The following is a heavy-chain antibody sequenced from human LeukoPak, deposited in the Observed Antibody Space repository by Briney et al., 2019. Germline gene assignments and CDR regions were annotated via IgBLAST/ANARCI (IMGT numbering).Heavy chain of an antibody. Sequence: GGSLRLSCAASGFTFSDYYMSWIRQAPGKGLEWVSYISSSGSTIYYADSVKGRFTISRDNAKNSLYLQVNSLRAEDTAVYYCARYACSGGSCYSGWFDPWGQGTLVTVSS. D-gene: IGHD2-15*01. J-gene: IGHJ5*02. CDR1: GFTFSDYY. CDR2: ISSSGSTI. V-gene: IGHV3-11*01. CDR3: ARYACSGGSCYSGWFDP.